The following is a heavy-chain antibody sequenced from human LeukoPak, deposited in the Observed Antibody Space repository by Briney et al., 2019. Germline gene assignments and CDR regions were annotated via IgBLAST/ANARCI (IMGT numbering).Heavy chain of an antibody. J-gene: IGHJ4*02. Sequence: GGSLRLSCAASGFTFSSNWMNWVRQAPGKGLEWVANIKQDGSAKNYVDSVKGRFTISRDNARNSLYLQMNSLRAEDTAVYYCAGGSGWYIDYWGQGALVTVSS. CDR2: IKQDGSAK. V-gene: IGHV3-7*04. CDR3: AGGSGWYIDY. D-gene: IGHD6-19*01. CDR1: GFTFSSNW.